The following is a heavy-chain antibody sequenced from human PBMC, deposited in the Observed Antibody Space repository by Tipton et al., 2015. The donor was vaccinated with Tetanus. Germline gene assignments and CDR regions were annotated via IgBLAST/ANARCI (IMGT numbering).Heavy chain of an antibody. CDR2: ISESGGAT. D-gene: IGHD3-22*01. CDR1: GFTFSSYA. J-gene: IGHJ4*02. Sequence: GSLRLSCAASGFTFSSYAMSWVRQAPGKGLEWVSAISESGGATYYADSVRGRFTLSRDNSKNTLYLQMNSLRAEDTAVYYCAKASSLYDSSGYYHGTFDYWGQGTLVTVSS. CDR3: AKASSLYDSSGYYHGTFDY. V-gene: IGHV3-23*01.